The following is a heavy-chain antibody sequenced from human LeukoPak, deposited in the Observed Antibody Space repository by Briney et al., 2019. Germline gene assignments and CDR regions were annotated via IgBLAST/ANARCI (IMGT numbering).Heavy chain of an antibody. J-gene: IGHJ5*02. CDR3: ARSYSSSWYSWFDP. Sequence: SQTLSLTCAISGDSVSTNSAAWNWIRQSPSRGLEWLGRTYYRSKWYNDYAVSVKSRITINPDTSKNQFSLQLNSVTPEDTAVYYCARSYSSSWYSWFDPWGQGTLVTVSS. CDR1: GDSVSTNSAA. D-gene: IGHD6-13*01. V-gene: IGHV6-1*01. CDR2: TYYRSKWYN.